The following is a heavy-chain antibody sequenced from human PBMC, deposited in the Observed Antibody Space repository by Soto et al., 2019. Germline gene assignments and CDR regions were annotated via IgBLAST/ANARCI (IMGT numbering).Heavy chain of an antibody. CDR3: TTLAAAGSTNYYYYMDV. D-gene: IGHD6-13*01. J-gene: IGHJ6*03. CDR2: IKSKTDGGTT. CDR1: GFTFSNAW. V-gene: IGHV3-15*01. Sequence: GALRLSCAASGFTFSNAWMSWVRQAPGKGLEWVGRIKSKTDGGTTDYAAPVKGRFTISRDDSKNTLYLQRNSLKTEDTAVYYCTTLAAAGSTNYYYYMDVWGKGTTVTVSS.